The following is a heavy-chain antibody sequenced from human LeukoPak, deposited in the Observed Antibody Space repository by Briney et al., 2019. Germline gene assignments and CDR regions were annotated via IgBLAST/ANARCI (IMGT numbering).Heavy chain of an antibody. Sequence: GGSLRLSCGASGFTVSTNYMSWVRQAPGKGLEWVSIIYSGGSTYYADSVKGRFTISRDNSKNTLYLQMNSLRAEDTAVYYCAKGRTVGETSFDYWGHGTLVTVSS. V-gene: IGHV3-66*01. D-gene: IGHD5-24*01. CDR2: IYSGGST. J-gene: IGHJ4*01. CDR3: AKGRTVGETSFDY. CDR1: GFTVSTNY.